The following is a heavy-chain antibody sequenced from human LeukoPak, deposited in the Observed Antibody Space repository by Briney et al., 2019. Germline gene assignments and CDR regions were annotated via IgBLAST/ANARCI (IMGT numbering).Heavy chain of an antibody. J-gene: IGHJ4*02. Sequence: GGSLRFSCAPSGFTFISYWMSWVGQAPGKGLEWVANIKQDGSEKYYVDSVKGRFTISRDNAKNSLYLQMNSLRAEDTAVYYCARDGVGFDYWGQGTLVTVSS. CDR2: IKQDGSEK. CDR3: ARDGVGFDY. V-gene: IGHV3-7*01. CDR1: GFTFISYW.